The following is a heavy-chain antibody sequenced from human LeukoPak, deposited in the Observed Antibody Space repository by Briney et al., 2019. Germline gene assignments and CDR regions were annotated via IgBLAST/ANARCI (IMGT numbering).Heavy chain of an antibody. Sequence: GGSLRLSCAASGFTFSVYWMAWVRQGPGKGLEWVANIKEDGTVKHYVDSVKGRLTISRDNAKESLFLQMNSLRAEDTAVYYCARDRGWNTFDYWGQGTLVTVSS. CDR3: ARDRGWNTFDY. D-gene: IGHD1/OR15-1a*01. J-gene: IGHJ4*02. CDR1: GFTFSVYW. V-gene: IGHV3-7*01. CDR2: IKEDGTVK.